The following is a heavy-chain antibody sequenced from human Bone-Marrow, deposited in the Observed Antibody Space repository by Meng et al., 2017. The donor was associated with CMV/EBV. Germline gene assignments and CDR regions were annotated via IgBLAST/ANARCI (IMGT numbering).Heavy chain of an antibody. CDR1: GFTFSSYG. J-gene: IGHJ4*02. CDR3: AKDRGWGSYYFDY. CDR2: IWYDGSNK. Sequence: GESLKISCAASGFTFSSYGMHWVRQAPGKGLEWVAVIWYDGSNKYYADSVKGRFTISRDNSKNTLYLQMNSLRAEDTAVYYCAKDRGWGSYYFDYWGQGTLVTVSS. D-gene: IGHD7-27*01. V-gene: IGHV3-33*06.